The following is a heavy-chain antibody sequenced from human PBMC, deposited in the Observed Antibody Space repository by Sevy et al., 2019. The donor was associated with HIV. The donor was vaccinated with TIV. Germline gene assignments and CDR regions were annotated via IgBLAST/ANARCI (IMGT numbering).Heavy chain of an antibody. CDR2: IYYTGST. J-gene: IGHJ4*02. V-gene: IGHV4-31*03. Sequence: SETLSLTCTVSGGSISSGYYYWSWIRQHPGKGLEWIGYIYYTGSTYYNPSLKSRLAISVDTSKSQFSLQLSSVTAADTAVYYCARGKGWFGELYDYWGQGTLVTVSS. CDR3: ARGKGWFGELYDY. CDR1: GGSISSGYYY. D-gene: IGHD3-10*01.